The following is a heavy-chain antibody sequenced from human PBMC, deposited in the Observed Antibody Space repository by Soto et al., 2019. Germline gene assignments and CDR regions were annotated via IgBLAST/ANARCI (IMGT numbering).Heavy chain of an antibody. CDR2: INGSGVST. V-gene: IGHV3-23*01. CDR1: GFTFSSYA. J-gene: IGHJ4*02. Sequence: GGSLRLSCAASGFTFSSYAMSWVRQAPGKGLEWVSAINGSGVSTYYADSVKGRFTISRDNSKNTLYLQMNSLRAEDTAVYYCAKARAQYYDFWSGYPVDYWGQGTLVTVSS. CDR3: AKARAQYYDFWSGYPVDY. D-gene: IGHD3-3*01.